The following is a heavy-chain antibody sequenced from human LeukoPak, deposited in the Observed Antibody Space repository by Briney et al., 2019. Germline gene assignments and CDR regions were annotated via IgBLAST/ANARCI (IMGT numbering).Heavy chain of an antibody. D-gene: IGHD6-6*01. CDR1: GYTFTGYY. CDR2: INPNSGGT. CDR3: ARDRWSGGSSHYMDV. J-gene: IGHJ6*03. V-gene: IGHV1-2*02. Sequence: ASVKVSCKASGYTFTGYYMHWVRQAPGQGLEWMGWINPNSGGTNYAQKFQGRVTMTRDTSISTAYMELSRLRSDDTAVHYCARDRWSGGSSHYMDVWGKGTTVTVSS.